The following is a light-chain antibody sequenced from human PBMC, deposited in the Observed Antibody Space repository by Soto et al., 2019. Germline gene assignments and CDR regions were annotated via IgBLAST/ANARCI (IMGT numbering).Light chain of an antibody. V-gene: IGLV1-44*01. CDR1: SSNIGRNS. CDR3: AAWDDSLNEYV. J-gene: IGLJ1*01. CDR2: GNN. Sequence: HSVLTHAPSVSGTPAQRVTITCSGSSSNIGRNSVNWYQHLPGTAPKLLTHGNNHRPSGVPDRFSGSKSGTSASLAISGLQPEDEADYCCAAWDDSLNEYVFGDGTKVTVL.